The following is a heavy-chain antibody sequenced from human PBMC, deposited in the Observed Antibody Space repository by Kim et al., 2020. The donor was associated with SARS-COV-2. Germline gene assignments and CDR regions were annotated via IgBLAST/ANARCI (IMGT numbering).Heavy chain of an antibody. J-gene: IGHJ4*02. CDR3: ARDIFHTGFDY. D-gene: IGHD2-21*01. CDR2: NT. Sequence: NTQFSKPFKGRVAFTRDTSANTASMELSSLGSEDTAVYYCARDIFHTGFDYWGQGTLVAVSS. V-gene: IGHV1-3*01.